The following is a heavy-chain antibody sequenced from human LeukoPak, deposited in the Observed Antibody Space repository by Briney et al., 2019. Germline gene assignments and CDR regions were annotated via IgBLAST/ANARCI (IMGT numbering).Heavy chain of an antibody. J-gene: IGHJ6*03. CDR1: GFTFSSYW. CDR2: IKQDGSEK. V-gene: IGHV3-7*01. Sequence: GGSLRLSCAASGFTFSSYWMSWVRQAPGKGLEWVANIKQDGSEKYYVDSVKGRFTISRDNAKNSLYLQMNSLRAEDTAVYYCARGSATTLYYYYYMDVWGKGTTVTVSS. CDR3: ARGSATTLYYYYYMDV. D-gene: IGHD1-26*01.